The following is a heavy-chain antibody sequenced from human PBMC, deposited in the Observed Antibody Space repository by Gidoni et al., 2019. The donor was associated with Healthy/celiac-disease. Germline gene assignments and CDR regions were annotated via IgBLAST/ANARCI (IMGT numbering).Heavy chain of an antibody. D-gene: IGHD6-19*01. CDR3: AKDSGIAVAGTRGMDV. V-gene: IGHV3-9*01. J-gene: IGHJ6*02. CDR1: GFTFDDYA. Sequence: EVQLVESGGGLVQPGRSLRLSCAASGFTFDDYAMHWVRQAPGKGLEWVSGISWNSGSIGYADSVKGRFTISRDNAKNSLYLQMNSLRAEDTALYYCAKDSGIAVAGTRGMDVWGQGTTVTVSS. CDR2: ISWNSGSI.